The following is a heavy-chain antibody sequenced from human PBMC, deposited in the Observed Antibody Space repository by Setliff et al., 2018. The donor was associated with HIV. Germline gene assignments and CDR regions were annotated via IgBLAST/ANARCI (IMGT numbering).Heavy chain of an antibody. CDR1: GGTFSSYA. Sequence: SVKVSCKASGGTFSSYAISWVRQAPGQGLEWMGGIIPIFGTTNYAQKFQDRVTMTTDTSTSTVYMELSSLRSEGTAMYYCARAIYRGYYYRDFDYWGQGTLVTVSS. CDR3: ARAIYRGYYYRDFDY. J-gene: IGHJ4*02. CDR2: IIPIFGTT. V-gene: IGHV1-69*05. D-gene: IGHD5-12*01.